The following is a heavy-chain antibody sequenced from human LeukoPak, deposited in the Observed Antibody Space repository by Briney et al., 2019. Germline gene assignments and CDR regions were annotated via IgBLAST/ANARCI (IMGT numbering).Heavy chain of an antibody. D-gene: IGHD5-24*01. J-gene: IGHJ4*02. CDR2: INDDGSLT. CDR3: LKGGWATIGPPKD. CDR1: GFTFRSHA. V-gene: IGHV3-64D*08. Sequence: GGSLRLSCSAAGFTFRSHAMHWVRQAPGEGLEYVSTINDDGSLTYYADPVKGRFTISRDNSKNTVYLQMNNLRPDDSAVYHCLKGGWATIGPPKDWGQGTQVSVSS.